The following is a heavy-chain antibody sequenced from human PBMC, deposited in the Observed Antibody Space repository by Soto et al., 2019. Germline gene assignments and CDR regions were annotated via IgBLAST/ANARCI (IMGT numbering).Heavy chain of an antibody. J-gene: IGHJ2*01. CDR2: IYWDDDK. CDR1: GFSLSTSGVG. CDR3: ANRLPTVNNYWHFDL. V-gene: IGHV2-5*02. Sequence: QITLKESGPTLVKPTQTLTLTCSFSGFSLSTSGVGVGWIRQPPGKALEWLALIYWDDDKRYSPSLKSRLTITKDTSKNQVVLTMTNMDPVDTATYYCANRLPTVNNYWHFDLWGRGTLVTVSS. D-gene: IGHD4-17*01.